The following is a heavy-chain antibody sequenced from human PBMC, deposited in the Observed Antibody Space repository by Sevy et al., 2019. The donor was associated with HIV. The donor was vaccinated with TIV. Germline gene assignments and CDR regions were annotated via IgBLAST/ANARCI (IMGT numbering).Heavy chain of an antibody. Sequence: GGSLRLSCATSGITFSNYAMSWVRQPPGKGLEWVSALSGSGDTTYYAASVEGRFTISRDNSNNTLYLQMNSLRAGDTAVYYCAKHRQGGIAARIFDFWGQRTLVTVSS. CDR1: GITFSNYA. CDR3: AKHRQGGIAARIFDF. D-gene: IGHD6-6*01. J-gene: IGHJ4*02. V-gene: IGHV3-23*01. CDR2: LSGSGDTT.